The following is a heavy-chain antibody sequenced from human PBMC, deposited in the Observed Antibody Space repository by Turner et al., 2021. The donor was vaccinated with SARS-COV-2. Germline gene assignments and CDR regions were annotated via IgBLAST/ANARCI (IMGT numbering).Heavy chain of an antibody. J-gene: IGHJ4*02. CDR3: VRSDVNAWYGLLDY. CDR1: GFTFSKFF. CDR2: ISDDGSSP. V-gene: IGHV3-74*01. Sequence: EVQLVESGGGLVQPEGSLRLSCAASGFTFSKFFMHWVRQAPGKGLVWVSRISDDGSSPAYADSEKGRFTISRDNAKNTLYLQMNSLTAEDSAVYYCVRSDVNAWYGLLDYWGQGTLVTVSS. D-gene: IGHD3-16*01.